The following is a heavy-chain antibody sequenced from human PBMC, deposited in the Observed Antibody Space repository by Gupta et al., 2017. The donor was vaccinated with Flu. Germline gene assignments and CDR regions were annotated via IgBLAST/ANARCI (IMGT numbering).Heavy chain of an antibody. CDR2: INHDGSST. CDR3: ATVTSGC. D-gene: IGHD4-17*01. V-gene: IGHV3-74*03. Sequence: EMQLVESGGGLVQPGGSLRLSCAASGFTFSSSYFQWVRQAPGKGLVWVARINHDGSSTTDAESVKGLFTISRDNAKNTLYLQMNSLGDDDTAVYYCATVTSGCWGQGTLVTVSS. J-gene: IGHJ4*02. CDR1: GFTFSSSY.